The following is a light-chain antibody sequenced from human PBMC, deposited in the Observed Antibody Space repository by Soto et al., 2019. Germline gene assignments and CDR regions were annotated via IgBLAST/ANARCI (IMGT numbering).Light chain of an antibody. CDR3: CSYAGSSTYV. Sequence: QSALTQPASVSGSPGQSITISCTGTSSDVGNYNLVSWYQQHPGKAPKLMIYEGSKRPSGVSNRFSGSKSGNTASLTISGLQAEDEADYYCCSYAGSSTYVFGTGTKVIVL. J-gene: IGLJ1*01. V-gene: IGLV2-23*01. CDR1: SSDVGNYNL. CDR2: EGS.